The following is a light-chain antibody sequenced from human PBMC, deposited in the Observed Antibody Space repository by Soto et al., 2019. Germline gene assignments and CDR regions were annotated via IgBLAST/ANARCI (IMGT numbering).Light chain of an antibody. CDR1: QGVSAN. Sequence: EIVMTQSPATLSVSPGRRATLSCRASQGVSANLAWYQQKPGQAPRLLIYGAFTRATGIPARFSGSGSETEFTLTISSLQSEDFALYYCQQHINWPLTFGGGTKVEIK. CDR3: QQHINWPLT. V-gene: IGKV3-15*01. CDR2: GAF. J-gene: IGKJ4*01.